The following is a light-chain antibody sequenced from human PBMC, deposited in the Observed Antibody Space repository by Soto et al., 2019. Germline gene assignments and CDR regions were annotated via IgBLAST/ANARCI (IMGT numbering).Light chain of an antibody. J-gene: IGLJ1*01. Sequence: QSALTQPASVSGSPGQSITISCTGTHSVIGSYKLVSWFQQHIGKVPKVMIYEGTKRPSGVSDRFAGSKSDNAASLTSSGLQAEDEGDYFCCSSAGAYMCVFGTGTKLTV. V-gene: IGLV2-23*01. CDR1: HSVIGSYKL. CDR2: EGT. CDR3: CSSAGAYMCV.